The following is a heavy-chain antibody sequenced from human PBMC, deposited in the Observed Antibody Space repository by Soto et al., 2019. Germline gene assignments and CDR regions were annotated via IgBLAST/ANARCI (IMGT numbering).Heavy chain of an antibody. Sequence: QVQLVQSGAEVTKTGSSVKVSCKTSGDTFTNYAITWVRQAPGQGLEWMGGIITMFETPKYEAKFQGRVRINADKSTSTVYMELSSLRSEDTAVYYCTRDVKTIPGHGRGWDYYYYYGMEVWGQGTTVTVSS. V-gene: IGHV1-69*06. CDR1: GDTFTNYA. CDR3: TRDVKTIPGHGRGWDYYYYYGMEV. CDR2: IITMFETP. D-gene: IGHD2-21*01. J-gene: IGHJ6*02.